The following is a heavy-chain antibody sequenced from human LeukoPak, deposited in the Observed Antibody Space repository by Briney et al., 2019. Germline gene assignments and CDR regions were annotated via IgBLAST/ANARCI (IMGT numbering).Heavy chain of an antibody. CDR2: ISYDGSNK. Sequence: PGGSLRLSCAASGFTFSSYGMHWVRQAPGKGLEWVAVISYDGSNKYYADSVKGRFTISRDNSKNTLYLQMNSLRAEDTAVYYCAKDFRHYDSSVPGWGQGTLVTVSS. J-gene: IGHJ4*02. CDR3: AKDFRHYDSSVPG. V-gene: IGHV3-30*18. D-gene: IGHD3-22*01. CDR1: GFTFSSYG.